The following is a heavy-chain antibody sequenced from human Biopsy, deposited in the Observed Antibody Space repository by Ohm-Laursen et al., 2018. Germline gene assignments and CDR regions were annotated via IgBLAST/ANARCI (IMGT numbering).Heavy chain of an antibody. J-gene: IGHJ6*02. CDR1: GYSVTKYY. Sequence: SETLSLTCTVSGYSVTKYYWSWIRQPPGQGLEWIVHIYYSVMTNYNPSLQSRVSISVDTSRNQVSLTLSSVTAADTAVYYCARDSGILNYGNFKYYHYYGMDVWGQGTKVTVSS. CDR3: ARDSGILNYGNFKYYHYYGMDV. D-gene: IGHD4-11*01. CDR2: IYYSVMT. V-gene: IGHV4-59*02.